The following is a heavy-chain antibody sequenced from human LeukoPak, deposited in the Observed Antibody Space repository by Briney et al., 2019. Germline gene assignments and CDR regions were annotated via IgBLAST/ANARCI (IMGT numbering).Heavy chain of an antibody. J-gene: IGHJ5*02. V-gene: IGHV1-18*01. D-gene: IGHD3-3*01. CDR2: ISGY. CDR3: ARSPLEWLLFLDL. CDR1: GYTITSYG. Sequence: WGSVTVSCTASGYTITSYGISWVRQAPGQGLEWMGWISGYKSHDVQGTVTMTRDPSTNTAFLELRSLRSDDTAVYYCARSPLEWLLFLDLWGQGTLVTVSS.